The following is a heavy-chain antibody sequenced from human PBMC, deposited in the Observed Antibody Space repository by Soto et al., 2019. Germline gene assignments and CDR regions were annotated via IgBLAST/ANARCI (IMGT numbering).Heavy chain of an antibody. CDR1: GGSISSSSYY. J-gene: IGHJ4*02. CDR2: IYYSGST. D-gene: IGHD3-3*01. CDR3: ARLRHRIIYDFWGGYSSYFDY. Sequence: QLQLQESGPGLVKPSETLSLTCTVSGGSISSSSYYWGWIRQPPGKGLEWIGGIYYSGSTYYNPSLNSRVTLSVDTSNNQFPLKRSSVRAADTAVYYCARLRHRIIYDFWGGYSSYFDYWGQGTLVTVSS. V-gene: IGHV4-39*01.